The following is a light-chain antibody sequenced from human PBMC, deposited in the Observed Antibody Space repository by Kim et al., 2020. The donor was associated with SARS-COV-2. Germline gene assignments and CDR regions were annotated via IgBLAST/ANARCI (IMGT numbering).Light chain of an antibody. CDR3: QQYGSSRLYT. V-gene: IGKV3-20*01. J-gene: IGKJ2*01. CDR2: GAC. Sequence: PGERATLPCRASQTVSSTYLAWYQQKPGQAPRLLIYGACSRATGIPDRFSGSGSGTDCTLTISRLEPEDFAVYDCQQYGSSRLYTCGQGTKLEI. CDR1: QTVSSTY.